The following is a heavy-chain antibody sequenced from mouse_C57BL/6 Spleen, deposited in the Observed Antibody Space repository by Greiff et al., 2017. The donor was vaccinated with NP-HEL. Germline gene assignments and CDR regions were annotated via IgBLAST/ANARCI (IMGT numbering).Heavy chain of an antibody. Sequence: EVQLQESGGDLVKPGGSLKLSCAASGFTFSSYGMSWVRQTPDKRLEWVATISSGGSYTYYPDSVKGRFTISRDKAKNTLYLQMSSLKSEDTAMYYCARQSTTVALDYWGQGTTLTVSS. J-gene: IGHJ2*01. CDR2: ISSGGSYT. D-gene: IGHD1-1*01. CDR1: GFTFSSYG. CDR3: ARQSTTVALDY. V-gene: IGHV5-6*01.